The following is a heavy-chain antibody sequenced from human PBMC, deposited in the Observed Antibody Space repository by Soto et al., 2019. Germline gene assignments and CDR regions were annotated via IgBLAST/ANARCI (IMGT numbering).Heavy chain of an antibody. D-gene: IGHD2-2*01. J-gene: IGHJ3*02. V-gene: IGHV5-10-1*01. CDR3: ARQWYCSSTSCFSAFDI. CDR1: GYSFTSYW. Sequence: PGESLKISCKGSGYSFTSYWISWVRQMPGKGLEWMGRIDPSDSYTNYSPSFQGHVTISADKSISTAYLQWSSLKASDTAMYYCARQWYCSSTSCFSAFDIWGQGTMVTVSS. CDR2: IDPSDSYT.